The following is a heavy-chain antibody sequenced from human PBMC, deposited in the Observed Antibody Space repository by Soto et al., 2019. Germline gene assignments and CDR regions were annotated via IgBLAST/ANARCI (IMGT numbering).Heavy chain of an antibody. D-gene: IGHD6-13*01. CDR2: IDPSDSYT. CDR1: GYSFTSYW. J-gene: IGHJ6*02. Sequence: PGESLKISCKGSGYSFTSYWISWVRQMPGKGLEWMGRIDPSDSYTNYSPSFQGHVTISADKSISTAYLQWSSLKASDTAMYYCARHDRSSSWDIYYYYYGMDVWGQGTTVTVSS. CDR3: ARHDRSSSWDIYYYYYGMDV. V-gene: IGHV5-10-1*01.